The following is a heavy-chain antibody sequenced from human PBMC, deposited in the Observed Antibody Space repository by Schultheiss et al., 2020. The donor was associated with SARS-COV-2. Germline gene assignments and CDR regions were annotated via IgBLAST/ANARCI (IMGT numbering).Heavy chain of an antibody. CDR1: GGSISSYY. J-gene: IGHJ4*02. CDR3: ARGVSSSSATYDY. Sequence: SETLSLTCTVSGGSISSYYWSWIRQPAGKGLEWIGEINHSGSTNYNPSLKSRVTISVDTSKNQFSLKLSSVTPEDTAVYYCARGVSSSSATYDYWGQGTLVTVSS. V-gene: IGHV4-34*01. D-gene: IGHD6-6*01. CDR2: INHSGST.